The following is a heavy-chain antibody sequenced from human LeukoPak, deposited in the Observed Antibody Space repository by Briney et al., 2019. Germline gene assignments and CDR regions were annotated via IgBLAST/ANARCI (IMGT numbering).Heavy chain of an antibody. CDR3: ARDSAIAGTFDI. V-gene: IGHV1-46*01. CDR1: GYTFTSYY. D-gene: IGHD6-25*01. Sequence: ASVKASCKASGYTFTSYYMHWVRQAPGQGLEWMGIINPSGGSTSYAQKFQGRVTMTRDTSTSTVYMELSSLRSEDTAVYYCARDSAIAGTFDIWGQGTMVTVSS. CDR2: INPSGGST. J-gene: IGHJ3*02.